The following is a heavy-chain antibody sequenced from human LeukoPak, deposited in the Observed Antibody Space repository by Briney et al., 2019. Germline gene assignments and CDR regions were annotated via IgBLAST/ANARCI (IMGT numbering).Heavy chain of an antibody. CDR2: MNPNSGNT. J-gene: IGHJ3*02. Sequence: ASVKVSCKASGYTFTSYDINRVRQATGQGLEWMGWMNPNSGNTGYAQKFQGRVTMTRNTSISTAYMELRSLRSDDTAVYYCAREASAYYYDSSGVGDAFDIWGQGTMVTVSS. CDR3: AREASAYYYDSSGVGDAFDI. D-gene: IGHD3-22*01. V-gene: IGHV1-8*01. CDR1: GYTFTSYD.